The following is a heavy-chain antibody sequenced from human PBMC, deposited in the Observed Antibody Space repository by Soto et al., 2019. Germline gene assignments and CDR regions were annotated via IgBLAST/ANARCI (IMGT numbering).Heavy chain of an antibody. V-gene: IGHV4-30-4*01. D-gene: IGHD5-18*01. J-gene: IGHJ4*02. CDR1: GGSISSGDYY. Sequence: LSLTCTVSGGSISSGDYYWSWIRQPPGKGLEWIGYIYYSGSTYYNPSLKSRVTISVDTSKNQFSLKLSSVTAADTAVYYCARVDTAMADCFDYWGQGTLVTVSS. CDR3: ARVDTAMADCFDY. CDR2: IYYSGST.